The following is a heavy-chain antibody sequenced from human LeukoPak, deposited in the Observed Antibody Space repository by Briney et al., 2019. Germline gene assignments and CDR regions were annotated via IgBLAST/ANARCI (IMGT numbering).Heavy chain of an antibody. CDR1: GGSISSGSYY. CDR3: ARGRPEDYFDY. V-gene: IGHV4-61*02. Sequence: SETLSLTCTLSGGSISSGSYYWSWIRQPAGKGLEWIGRIYTSGSTNYNPSLKSGVTISVDTSKNQFSLKLSSVTAADTAVYYCARGRPEDYFDYWGQGTLVTVSS. CDR2: IYTSGST. J-gene: IGHJ4*02.